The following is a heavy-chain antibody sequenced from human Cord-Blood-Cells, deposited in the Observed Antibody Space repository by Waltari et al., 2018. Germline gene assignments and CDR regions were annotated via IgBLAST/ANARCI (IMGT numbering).Heavy chain of an antibody. CDR1: GGSFSGYY. Sequence: VYGGSFSGYYWSWIRQPPGKGLEWIGEINHSGSTNYNPSLKSRVTISVDTSKNQFSLKLSSVTAADTAVYYCARGRSGYYYPDYWGQGTLVTVSS. D-gene: IGHD3-3*01. J-gene: IGHJ4*02. V-gene: IGHV4-34*01. CDR3: ARGRSGYYYPDY. CDR2: INHSGST.